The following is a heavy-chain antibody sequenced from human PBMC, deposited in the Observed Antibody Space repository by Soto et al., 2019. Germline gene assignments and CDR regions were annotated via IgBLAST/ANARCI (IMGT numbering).Heavy chain of an antibody. CDR3: AKGSLGYCSGAICYFFDF. CDR2: ISDSGVNT. V-gene: IGHV3-23*01. CDR1: GLTFRNHA. D-gene: IGHD2-2*01. J-gene: IGHJ4*02. Sequence: GGSLRLSCTTSGLTFRNHAMTWVRQAPDKGLEWVSTISDSGVNTHYADSVKGRFTISRDNSRNTLYLQMNSLRAEDTAIYYCAKGSLGYCSGAICYFFDFWGQGTLVTVSS.